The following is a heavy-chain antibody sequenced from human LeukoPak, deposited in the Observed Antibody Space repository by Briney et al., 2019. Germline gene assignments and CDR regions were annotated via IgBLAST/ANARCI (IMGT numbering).Heavy chain of an antibody. J-gene: IGHJ3*02. V-gene: IGHV1-18*01. CDR2: ISAYNGNT. D-gene: IGHD6-19*01. CDR3: ARDSLLVAGEAFDI. CDR1: GYTFTNYG. Sequence: GASVKVSCKASGYTFTNYGISWVRQAPGQGLEWMGWISAYNGNTNYAQKLQGRVTMTTDTSTSTAYMELRSLRSDDTAVYYCARDSLLVAGEAFDIWGQGTMVTVSS.